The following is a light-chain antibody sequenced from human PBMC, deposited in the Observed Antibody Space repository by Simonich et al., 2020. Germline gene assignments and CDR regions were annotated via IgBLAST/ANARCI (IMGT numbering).Light chain of an antibody. CDR2: GES. J-gene: IGKJ1*01. CDR3: QQYYSTPWT. Sequence: DIVMTQSPDSLAVSLGERATINCKSSQRVLYSSNNKNYLAWYQQKPGQPPKLLIYGESTRESGVPDRCSGSGSGTDFTLTISSLQAEDVAVYYCQQYYSTPWTFGQGTKVEIK. V-gene: IGKV4-1*01. CDR1: QRVLYSSNNKNY.